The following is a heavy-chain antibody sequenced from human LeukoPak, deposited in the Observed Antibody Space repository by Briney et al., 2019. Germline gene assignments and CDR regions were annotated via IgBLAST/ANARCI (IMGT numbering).Heavy chain of an antibody. J-gene: IGHJ6*02. D-gene: IGHD1-7*01. Sequence: QPGRSLRLSCAASGFSFSSFGMHWVRQAPGKGLEWVALIWYDGNNKYYADSVRGRFTISRDNSKNPLHLQMNSLRDEDTAVYYCVRDSTSLLGTTHYYYGMDVWGQGTTVTVSS. CDR3: VRDSTSLLGTTHYYYGMDV. CDR2: IWYDGNNK. V-gene: IGHV3-33*01. CDR1: GFSFSSFG.